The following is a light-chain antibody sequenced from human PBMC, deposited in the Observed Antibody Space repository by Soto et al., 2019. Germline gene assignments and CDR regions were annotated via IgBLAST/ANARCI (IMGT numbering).Light chain of an antibody. CDR1: QSISSY. J-gene: IGKJ1*01. Sequence: IQMTKSPSSLSASVDDRVTITCRASQSISSYLNCHQQKPGKAPKLLLYAASTLQSGVPSRFSGSGSGTDVTLTLSSLQPEDFATLDCQQTYSTPPWTFGQGTKGEIK. CDR3: QQTYSTPPWT. V-gene: IGKV1-39*01. CDR2: AAS.